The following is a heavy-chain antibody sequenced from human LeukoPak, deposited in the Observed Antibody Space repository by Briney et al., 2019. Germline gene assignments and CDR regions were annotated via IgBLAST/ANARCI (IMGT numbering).Heavy chain of an antibody. Sequence: ESGPTLVNPTQTLALTCTFSGFSLSTSGVGVGWIRQPPGKALEWLAIIYWHDETHYSPSLKSRLTITKDTSKNQVVLTMTNMDPMDTATYYCTHRGVAFGLEYWGQGTLVTVSS. CDR3: THRGVAFGLEY. D-gene: IGHD3-3*01. CDR2: IYWHDET. V-gene: IGHV2-5*01. CDR1: GFSLSTSGVG. J-gene: IGHJ4*02.